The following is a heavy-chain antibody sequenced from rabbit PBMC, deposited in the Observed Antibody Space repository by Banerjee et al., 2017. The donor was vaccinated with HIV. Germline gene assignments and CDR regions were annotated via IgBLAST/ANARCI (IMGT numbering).Heavy chain of an antibody. CDR3: VRLGWIGVEFNL. CDR2: IDPVFGST. D-gene: IGHD4-1*01. J-gene: IGHJ4*01. Sequence: QEQLVESGGGLVQPGGSLKLSCKASGFDFSSYGVSWVRQAPGKGLEWIGYIDPVFGSTYYASWVNGRFTISSHNAQNTLYLQLNSLTAADTATYFCVRLGWIGVEFNLWGQGPWSPS. CDR1: GFDFSSYG. V-gene: IGHV1S47*01.